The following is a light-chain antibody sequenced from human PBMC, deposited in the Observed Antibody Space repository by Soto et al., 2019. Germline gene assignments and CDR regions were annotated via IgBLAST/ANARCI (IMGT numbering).Light chain of an antibody. CDR2: GAS. CDR3: QQYNNWPPL. Sequence: EIVMTQSPATLSVSPGERATLSCRASQSVSSNLAWYQQKPGQAPRLLIYGASIRATGIPARFSGSGSGTEFTLTISSLQSEDCAVYYCQQYNNWPPLFGQGTKVEIK. V-gene: IGKV3D-15*01. CDR1: QSVSSN. J-gene: IGKJ1*01.